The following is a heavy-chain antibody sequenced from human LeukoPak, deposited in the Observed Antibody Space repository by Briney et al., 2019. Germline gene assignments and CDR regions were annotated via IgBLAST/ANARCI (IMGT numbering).Heavy chain of an antibody. V-gene: IGHV1-69*13. Sequence: SVKVSCKASGGTFSSYAISWVRQAAGQGLEWMGGIIPIFGTANYAQKFQGRVTITADESTSTAYMELSSLRSEDTAVYYCAREGRYCSGGSCPGGFDPWGQGTLVTVSS. CDR1: GGTFSSYA. D-gene: IGHD2-15*01. CDR3: AREGRYCSGGSCPGGFDP. J-gene: IGHJ5*02. CDR2: IIPIFGTA.